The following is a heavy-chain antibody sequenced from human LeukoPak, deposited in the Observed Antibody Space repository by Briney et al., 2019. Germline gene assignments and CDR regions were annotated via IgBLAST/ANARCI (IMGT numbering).Heavy chain of an antibody. CDR2: IIPIFGIA. V-gene: IGHV1-69*04. D-gene: IGHD6-13*01. Sequence: GASVKVSCKASGGTFSSYAISWVRQAPGQGLEWMGRIIPIFGIANYAQKFQGRVTITADKSTSTAYMELSSLRSEDTAVYYCARGSSCWFNWFDPWGQGTLVTVSS. CDR1: GGTFSSYA. J-gene: IGHJ5*02. CDR3: ARGSSCWFNWFDP.